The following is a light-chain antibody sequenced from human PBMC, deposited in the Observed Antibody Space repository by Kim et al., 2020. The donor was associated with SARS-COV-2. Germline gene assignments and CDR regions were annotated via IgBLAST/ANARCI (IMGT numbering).Light chain of an antibody. CDR3: KKYETYWT. CDR2: QAS. Sequence: DIQMTQSPSTLSAFVGNRVTITCRASQSVDSWLAWYQQKPGKPPKLLIYQASKLASGVPSRFSGSGSGTDFTHTISNLQPDDSAIYYCKKYETYWTFGPGTKVDIK. J-gene: IGKJ1*01. V-gene: IGKV1-5*03. CDR1: QSVDSW.